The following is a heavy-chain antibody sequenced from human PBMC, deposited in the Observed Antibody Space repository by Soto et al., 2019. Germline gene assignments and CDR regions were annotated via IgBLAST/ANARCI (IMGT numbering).Heavy chain of an antibody. CDR1: GGTISSYT. V-gene: IGHV1-69*08. CDR3: ARDLPLAAHTTNWFDP. CDR2: IIPILGIA. J-gene: IGHJ5*02. D-gene: IGHD2-15*01. Sequence: QVQLVQSGAEVKKPGSSVKVSCKASGGTISSYTISWVRQAPGQGLEWMGRIIPILGIANYAQKFQGRVTITADKSTSTAYMELSSLRSEDTAVYYCARDLPLAAHTTNWFDPWGQGTLVTVSS.